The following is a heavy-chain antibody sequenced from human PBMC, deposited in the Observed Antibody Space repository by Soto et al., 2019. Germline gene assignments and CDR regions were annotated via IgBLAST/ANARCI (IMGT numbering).Heavy chain of an antibody. Sequence: GGSLRLSCAASGFTFSSYEMNWVRQAPGKGLEWVSSISSSSSYIYYADSVKGRFTISRDNAKNSLYLQMNSLRAEDTAVYYCAREKPYYYGSSGYDWGQGTLVTVSS. CDR1: GFTFSSYE. V-gene: IGHV3-21*01. J-gene: IGHJ4*02. CDR2: ISSSSSYI. D-gene: IGHD3-22*01. CDR3: AREKPYYYGSSGYD.